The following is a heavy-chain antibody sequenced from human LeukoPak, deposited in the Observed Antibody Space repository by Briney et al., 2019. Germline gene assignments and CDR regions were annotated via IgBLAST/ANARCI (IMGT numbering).Heavy chain of an antibody. V-gene: IGHV4-61*02. J-gene: IGHJ6*03. CDR1: GDPISIGRYL. D-gene: IGHD2-21*02. CDR3: ARTYCGGDCRGYYYHYYMDV. Sequence: SDPLSLPCSVSGDPISIGRYLGPRIRKPAAKGLVWNGRNYTSGRPNYNHSLKSQVTISVDTSKKQFSLKLRSVNAADTAVYYCARTYCGGDCRGYYYHYYMDVWGKGTTVTISS. CDR2: NYTSGRP.